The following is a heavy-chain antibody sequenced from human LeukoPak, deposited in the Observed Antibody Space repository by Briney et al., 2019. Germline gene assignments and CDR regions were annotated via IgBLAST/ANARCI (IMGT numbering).Heavy chain of an antibody. CDR1: GFTFSGHS. V-gene: IGHV3-23*01. CDR3: ARVGDWSNYFGMDA. CDR2: IFGNGVKT. J-gene: IGHJ6*02. Sequence: PGGSLRLSCAASGFTFSGHSMTWVRQTPGKGLEWVSVIFGNGVKTYYAASLKGRFTISRDNSKSTLYLQMNSLRADDTAVYYCARVGDWSNYFGMDAWGQGATVSVSS. D-gene: IGHD3-16*01.